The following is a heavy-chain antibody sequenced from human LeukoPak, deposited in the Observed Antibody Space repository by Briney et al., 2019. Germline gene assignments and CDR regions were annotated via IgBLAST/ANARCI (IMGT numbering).Heavy chain of an antibody. CDR1: GYTFTGYY. D-gene: IGHD2-15*01. V-gene: IGHV1-2*02. CDR3: ARRVGLCSGGSCYYYYYYMDV. CDR2: INPNSGGT. Sequence: ASGKVSCKASGYTFTGYYMHWVRQAPGQGLEWMGWINPNSGGTNYAQKFQGRVTMTRDTSISTAYMELSRLRSDDTAVYYCARRVGLCSGGSCYYYYYYMDVWGKGTTVTVSS. J-gene: IGHJ6*03.